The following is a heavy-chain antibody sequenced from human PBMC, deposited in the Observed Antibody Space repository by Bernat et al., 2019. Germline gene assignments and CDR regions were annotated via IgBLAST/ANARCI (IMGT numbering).Heavy chain of an antibody. V-gene: IGHV7-4-1*01. CDR2: INTNTGNP. CDR1: GYTFTSYA. J-gene: IGHJ5*02. D-gene: IGHD3-10*01. CDR3: AGDRLTMVRGGIRWFDR. Sequence: QVQLVQSGSELKKPGASVKASCKASGYTFTSYAMNWVRQAPGQGLEWMGWINTNTGNPTYAQGFTGRFVFSLDTSVSTAYLQSCSTKAEDTAVYYGAGDRLTMVRGGIRWFDRWGQGSLVTVSS.